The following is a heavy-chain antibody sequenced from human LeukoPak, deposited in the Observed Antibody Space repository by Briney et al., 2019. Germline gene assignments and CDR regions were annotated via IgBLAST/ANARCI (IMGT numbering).Heavy chain of an antibody. D-gene: IGHD2-8*01. CDR1: GGSISSGDFS. Sequence: SETLSLTCAVSGGSISSGDFSWSWIRQPPGKGLEWVGHISYSGGTKYNPSLQSRVTISIDTSKNQFSLNLSSVTAADTAVYYCARRVIMSAAGVPDTWLDPWGQGILVTVSS. CDR3: ARRVIMSAAGVPDTWLDP. V-gene: IGHV4-61*08. CDR2: ISYSGGT. J-gene: IGHJ5*02.